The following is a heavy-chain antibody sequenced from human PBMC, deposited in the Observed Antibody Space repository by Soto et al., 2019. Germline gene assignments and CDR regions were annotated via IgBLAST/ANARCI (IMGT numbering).Heavy chain of an antibody. CDR3: ASSYYYHYMDV. CDR2: IKQDGSEK. Sequence: GGSLRLSCAASGFTFSSYWMSWVRQAPGKGLEWVANIKQDGSEKYYVDSVKGRFTISRDNAKNSLYLQMNSLRAEDTAVYYCASSYYYHYMDVWGKGTTVTVS. J-gene: IGHJ6*03. CDR1: GFTFSSYW. V-gene: IGHV3-7*01.